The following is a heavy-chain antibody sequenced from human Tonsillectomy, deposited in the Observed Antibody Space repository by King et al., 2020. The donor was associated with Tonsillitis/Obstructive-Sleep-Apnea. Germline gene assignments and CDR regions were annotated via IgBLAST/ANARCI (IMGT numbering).Heavy chain of an antibody. CDR2: IFPIFRTA. V-gene: IGHV1-69*12. Sequence: QLVQSGAEVKKPGSSVKVSCKASGGTFSSYAISWVRQAPGQGLEWMGGIFPIFRTANYAQNFQGRVTITADESTSTAYMELSSLRSEDTAVYYCARCVHNVVITHLNAFDIWGQGTMVTVSS. CDR3: ARCVHNVVITHLNAFDI. D-gene: IGHD3-22*01. J-gene: IGHJ3*02. CDR1: GGTFSSYA.